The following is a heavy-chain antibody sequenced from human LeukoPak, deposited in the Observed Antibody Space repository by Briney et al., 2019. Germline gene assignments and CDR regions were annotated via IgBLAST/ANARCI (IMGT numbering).Heavy chain of an antibody. Sequence: GGSLRLSCVASGFTFSNYAMSWVRQAPGKGLEWVSAISNSGVSTYYADSVKGRFTISKDNAKNTVYLQMNNLRAEDTAVYYCVSFYETYWGRGTLVTVSS. J-gene: IGHJ4*02. CDR2: ISNSGVST. CDR1: GFTFSNYA. CDR3: VSFYETY. D-gene: IGHD2-2*01. V-gene: IGHV3-23*01.